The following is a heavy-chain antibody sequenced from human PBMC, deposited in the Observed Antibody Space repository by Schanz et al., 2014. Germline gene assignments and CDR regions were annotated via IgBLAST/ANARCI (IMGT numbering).Heavy chain of an antibody. CDR3: ARDTTWRLDL. D-gene: IGHD1-1*01. J-gene: IGHJ2*01. V-gene: IGHV4-61*02. CDR1: GGSIRSGTYY. CDR2: VFPNGIT. Sequence: QVQLQESGPGLVKPSQTLSLTCTVSGGSIRSGTYYWSWIRQPAGKALEWVGRVFPNGITNYNPPLKSRVTISLDTSKTHFSLTLPPLTAADTAVYYCARDTTWRLDLWGRGTLVTVSS.